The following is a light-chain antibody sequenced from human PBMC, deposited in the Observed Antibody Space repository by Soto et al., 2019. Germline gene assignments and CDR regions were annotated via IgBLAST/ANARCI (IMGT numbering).Light chain of an antibody. J-gene: IGLJ1*01. CDR2: EVN. V-gene: IGLV2-8*01. CDR3: SSYAGSSNV. Sequence: QSALTQPPYASGSPGQSVAISCTGTSSDVSGYNYVSWYQQHPGKAPKLMIYEVNKRPSGVPDRFSGSKSGNTASLTVSGLQAEDEADYYCSSYAGSSNVFGTGTKVTVL. CDR1: SSDVSGYNY.